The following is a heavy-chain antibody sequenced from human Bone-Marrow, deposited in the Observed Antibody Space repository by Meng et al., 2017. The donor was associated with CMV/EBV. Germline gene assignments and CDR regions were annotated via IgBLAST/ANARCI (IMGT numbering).Heavy chain of an antibody. D-gene: IGHD2-21*01. CDR2: IYYSGST. J-gene: IGHJ3*02. V-gene: IGHV4-39*07. CDR3: ATYSGGAFDI. CDR1: GGSISISSYY. Sequence: GSLRLSCTVSGGSISISSYYWGWIRQPPGKGLEWIGSIYYSGSTYYNPSLKSRVTISVDTSKNQFSLKLSSVTAADTAVYYCATYSGGAFDIWGQGTKVTVSS.